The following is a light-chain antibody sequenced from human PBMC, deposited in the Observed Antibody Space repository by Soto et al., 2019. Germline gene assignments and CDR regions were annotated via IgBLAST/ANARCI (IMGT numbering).Light chain of an antibody. CDR2: STN. V-gene: IGLV8-61*01. CDR1: SGSVSISNY. J-gene: IGLJ3*02. CDR3: VLYLGSGISV. Sequence: QTVVTQEPSFSVSPGGAVTLTCGLTSGSVSISNYPSWYQTPGQAPRTLIYSTNSRSSGVPDRFSGSILGTKAALTITGAQADDESDYYCVLYLGSGISVFGGGTKLTVL.